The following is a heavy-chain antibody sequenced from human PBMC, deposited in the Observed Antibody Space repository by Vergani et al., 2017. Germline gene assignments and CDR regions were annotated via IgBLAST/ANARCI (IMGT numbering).Heavy chain of an antibody. Sequence: QVQLVQSGAEVKKPGSSVKVSCKASGGTFSSYTISWVRQAPGQGLEWMGIINPSGGSTSYAQKFQGRVTMTRDTSTSTVYMELSSLRSEDTAVYYCARGYDSSGYYYDFDYWGQGTLVTVSS. D-gene: IGHD3-22*01. V-gene: IGHV1-46*01. CDR1: GGTFSSYT. CDR2: INPSGGST. CDR3: ARGYDSSGYYYDFDY. J-gene: IGHJ4*02.